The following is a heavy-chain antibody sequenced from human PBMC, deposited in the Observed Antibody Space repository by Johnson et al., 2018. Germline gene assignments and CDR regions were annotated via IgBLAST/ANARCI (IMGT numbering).Heavy chain of an antibody. CDR2: IKQDGSEK. V-gene: IGHV3-7*01. CDR1: EFNFSDYY. CDR3: AKVIRSYQYHGIDV. Sequence: VQLVESGGGLVQPGRSLRLSCAASEFNFSDYYMNLIRQAPGKGLEWVANIKQDGSEKYYVDSVKGRFTISRDKNTLYLQMNSLRAEDTAVYYCAKVIRSYQYHGIDVWGQGTTVTVSS. D-gene: IGHD2-21*01. J-gene: IGHJ6*02.